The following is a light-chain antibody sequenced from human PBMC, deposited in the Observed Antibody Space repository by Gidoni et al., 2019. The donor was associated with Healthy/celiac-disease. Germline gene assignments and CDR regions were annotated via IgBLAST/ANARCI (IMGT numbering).Light chain of an antibody. CDR1: QSVSSSY. J-gene: IGKJ1*01. CDR3: QQYGSSRET. Sequence: EIVLTQSPGTLSLSPGERATLSCRASQSVSSSYLAWYQQKPGQAPRLLIYGESSRATGIPDRFSGSGSGTDFTLTISRLEPEDFAVYYCQQYGSSRETFGQGTKVEIK. CDR2: GES. V-gene: IGKV3-20*01.